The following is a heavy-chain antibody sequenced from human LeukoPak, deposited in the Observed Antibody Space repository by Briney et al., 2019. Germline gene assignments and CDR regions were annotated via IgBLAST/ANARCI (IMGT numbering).Heavy chain of an antibody. CDR1: GFTFSSYG. J-gene: IGHJ6*02. CDR2: TWYDGSNK. D-gene: IGHD5-12*01. Sequence: PGRSLRLSCAASGFTFSSYGMHWVRQAPGKGLEWVAVTWYDGSNKYYADSVKGRFTISRDNSKNTLYLQMNSLRAEDTAVYYCARDRSGYSGYGGGDYGMDVWGQGTTVTVSS. CDR3: ARDRSGYSGYGGGDYGMDV. V-gene: IGHV3-33*01.